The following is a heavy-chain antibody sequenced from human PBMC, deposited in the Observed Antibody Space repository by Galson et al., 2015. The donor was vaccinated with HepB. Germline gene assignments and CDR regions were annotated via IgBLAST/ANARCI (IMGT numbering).Heavy chain of an antibody. D-gene: IGHD4-11*01. CDR1: GFTFINYA. V-gene: IGHV3-23*01. CDR2: ISGRGVGT. J-gene: IGHJ5*02. Sequence: SLRLSCAASGFTFINYAMSWVRQAPGKGLEWVSSISGRGVGTTYYADSVKGRFTISRDNSKNTLYLQMHSLRVEDTAVYYCATSDYDNFGPLGWFDPWGQGTQVTVAS. CDR3: ATSDYDNFGPLGWFDP.